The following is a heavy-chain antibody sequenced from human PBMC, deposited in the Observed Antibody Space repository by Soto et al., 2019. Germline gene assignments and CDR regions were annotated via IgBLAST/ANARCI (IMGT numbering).Heavy chain of an antibody. CDR1: GDSICSGNW. V-gene: IGHV4-4*02. J-gene: IGHJ4*02. D-gene: IGHD3-10*01. CDR3: AGYYYAPGNYQGNLDY. Sequence: SETLSLTCAVSGDSICSGNWWSWVRQPPGKGLEWIGEIYHSGSTNYNPSLKSRVTISVDKPKNQFSLKLSSVTAADTAVYYCAGYYYAPGNYQGNLDYWGQGNMVT. CDR2: IYHSGST.